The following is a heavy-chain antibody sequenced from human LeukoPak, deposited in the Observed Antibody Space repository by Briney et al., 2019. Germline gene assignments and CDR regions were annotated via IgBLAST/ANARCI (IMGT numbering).Heavy chain of an antibody. J-gene: IGHJ2*01. D-gene: IGHD6-13*01. V-gene: IGHV4-59*01. CDR1: GGSISSYY. Sequence: SETLSLTCSVSGGSISSYYWSWIRQPPGKGLGWIGYIYYSGSTNYNPSLKSRVTISVDTSKNQFSLKLSSVTAADTAVYYCARDNGWAAAGIRIRKVHFDLWGRGTLVTVSS. CDR2: IYYSGST. CDR3: ARDNGWAAAGIRIRKVHFDL.